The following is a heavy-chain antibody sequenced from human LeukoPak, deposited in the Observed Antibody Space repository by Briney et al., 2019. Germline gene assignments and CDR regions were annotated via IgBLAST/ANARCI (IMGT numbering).Heavy chain of an antibody. J-gene: IGHJ4*02. D-gene: IGHD3-22*01. CDR3: ATGLRITMIVEII. Sequence: GGSLRLSCAASGFTFSDYYMSWIRQAPGKGLEWVSYISSSGSTIYYADSVKGRFTISRDNAKNSLYLQMNSLRAEDTAVYYCATGLRITMIVEIIWGQGTLVTVSS. CDR2: ISSSGSTI. V-gene: IGHV3-11*01. CDR1: GFTFSDYY.